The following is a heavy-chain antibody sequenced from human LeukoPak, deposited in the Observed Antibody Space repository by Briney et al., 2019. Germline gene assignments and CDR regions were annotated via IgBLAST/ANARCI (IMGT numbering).Heavy chain of an antibody. Sequence: GASVKVSCKASGYTFATYGISWVRQAPGQGLEWMGRIIPILGIANYAQKFQGRVTITADKSTSTAYMELSSLRSEDTAVYYCAREPTWDSSTFDYWGQGTLVTVSS. CDR2: IIPILGIA. CDR1: GYTFATYG. V-gene: IGHV1-69*04. CDR3: AREPTWDSSTFDY. D-gene: IGHD6-13*01. J-gene: IGHJ4*02.